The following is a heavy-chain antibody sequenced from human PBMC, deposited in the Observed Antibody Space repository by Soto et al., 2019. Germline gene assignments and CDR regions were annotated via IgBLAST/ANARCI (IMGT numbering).Heavy chain of an antibody. CDR1: GGSFSGYY. Sequence: SETLSLTCAVYGGSFSGYYWSWIRQPPGKGLEWIGEINHSGSTNYNPSLKSRVTISVDTSKNQFSLKLSSVTAADTAVYYCARAARLYYGMDVWGQGTTVTVSS. J-gene: IGHJ6*02. CDR2: INHSGST. V-gene: IGHV4-34*01. CDR3: ARAARLYYGMDV.